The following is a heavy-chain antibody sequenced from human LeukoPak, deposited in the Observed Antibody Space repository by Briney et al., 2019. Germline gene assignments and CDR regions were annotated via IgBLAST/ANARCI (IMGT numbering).Heavy chain of an antibody. CDR1: GFTSSSYG. CDR2: ISYDGSNK. V-gene: IGHV3-30*18. D-gene: IGHD5-18*01. CDR3: AKGFSKVDTAMVDY. Sequence: GGSLRLSCAASGFTSSSYGMHWVRQAPGKGLEWVAVISYDGSNKYYADSVKGRFTISRDNSKNTLYLQMNSLRAEDTAVYYCAKGFSKVDTAMVDYWGQGTLVTVSS. J-gene: IGHJ4*02.